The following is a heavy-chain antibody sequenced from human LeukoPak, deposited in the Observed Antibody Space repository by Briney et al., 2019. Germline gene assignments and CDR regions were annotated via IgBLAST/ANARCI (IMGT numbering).Heavy chain of an antibody. CDR2: IYYSGST. CDR3: ARGSNWNYGPPFDY. CDR1: GGSISSGGYY. V-gene: IGHV4-31*03. J-gene: IGHJ4*02. Sequence: PSQTLSLTCTVPGGSISSGGYYWSWIRQHPGKGLEWIGYIYYSGSTYYNPSLRSRVTISIDTSKNQFSLKLTSVTAADTAVYYCARGSNWNYGPPFDYWGQGTLVTVSS. D-gene: IGHD1-7*01.